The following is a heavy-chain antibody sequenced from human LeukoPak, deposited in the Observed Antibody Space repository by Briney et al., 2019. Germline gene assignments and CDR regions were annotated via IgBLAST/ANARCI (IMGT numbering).Heavy chain of an antibody. D-gene: IGHD6-13*01. CDR2: ISWNTGTI. CDR3: ARVRSAAAGPLDY. J-gene: IGHJ4*02. V-gene: IGHV3-9*01. CDR1: GFTFDDFA. Sequence: GGSLRLSCAASGFTFDDFAMHWVRQAPGKGLEWVSGISWNTGTINYVDSVKGRFTISRDNAKKSLYLQMKRLRADDTAVYHCARVRSAAAGPLDYWGQGTLVTVSS.